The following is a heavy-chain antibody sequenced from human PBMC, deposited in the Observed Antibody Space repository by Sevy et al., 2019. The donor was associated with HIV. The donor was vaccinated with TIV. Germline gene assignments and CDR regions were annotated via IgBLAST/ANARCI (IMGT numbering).Heavy chain of an antibody. CDR3: ARGPDTQISLEYVLRSSEWMFRGKSFAY. V-gene: IGHV3-30-3*01. CDR2: IWYDGSRQ. J-gene: IGHJ4*02. D-gene: IGHD3-3*01. CDR1: GFSFTTYS. Sequence: GGSLRLSCSTSGFSFTTYSMHWVRQAPGKGLEWVAVIWYDGSRQKYADSVKGRFTISRDDSKSTLYLQMNDLRLEDTAVYFCARGPDTQISLEYVLRSSEWMFRGKSFAYWGQGSLVTVSS.